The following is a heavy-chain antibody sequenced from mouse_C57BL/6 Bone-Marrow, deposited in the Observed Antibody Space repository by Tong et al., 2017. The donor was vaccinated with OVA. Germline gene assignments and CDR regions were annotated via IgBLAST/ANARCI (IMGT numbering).Heavy chain of an antibody. CDR3: LP. CDR1: GHTFTSYW. V-gene: IGHV1-82*01. CDR2: IYPGDGDT. J-gene: IGHJ2*01. D-gene: IGHD5-5*01. Sequence: VQLQESGAELVKPGASVKLSCKASGHTFTSYWMHWVKQRPGKGLEWIGRIYPGDGDTNYNGKFKGKATLTADKSSSTAYMQLSSLTSEDSAVYFCLPWGQGTTLTVSS.